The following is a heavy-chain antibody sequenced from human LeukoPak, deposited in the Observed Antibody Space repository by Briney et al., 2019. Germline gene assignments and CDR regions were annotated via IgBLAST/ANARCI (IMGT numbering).Heavy chain of an antibody. CDR1: GGSISSYY. CDR3: ARVEEGYGSGRRGNFYYYYMDV. D-gene: IGHD3-10*01. Sequence: PSETLSLTCTVSGGSISSYYWSWIRQPPGKGLEWIGYGHYSGSTNYNPSLKSRVTISVDTSKNQFSLKLSSVTTADTAVYYCARVEEGYGSGRRGNFYYYYMDVWGKGTTVTISS. J-gene: IGHJ6*03. CDR2: GHYSGST. V-gene: IGHV4-59*01.